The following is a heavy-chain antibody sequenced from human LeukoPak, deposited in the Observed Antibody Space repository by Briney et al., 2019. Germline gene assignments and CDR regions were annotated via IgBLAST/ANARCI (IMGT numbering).Heavy chain of an antibody. CDR3: AKDSSLLCDFWIY. CDR2: IRYDGSNK. CDR1: GFTFSSYG. Sequence: GGSLRLSCAASGFTFSSYGMHWVRQAPGKGLEWVAFIRYDGSNKYYADSVKGRFTISRDNSKNTLYLQMNSLRAEDTAVYYCAKDSSLLCDFWIYWGQGTLVTVSS. D-gene: IGHD3-3*01. V-gene: IGHV3-30*02. J-gene: IGHJ4*02.